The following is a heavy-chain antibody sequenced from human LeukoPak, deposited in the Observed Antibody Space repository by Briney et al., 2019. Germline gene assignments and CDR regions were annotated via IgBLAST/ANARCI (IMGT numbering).Heavy chain of an antibody. D-gene: IGHD2-2*01. CDR1: GLTFSSYA. J-gene: IGHJ4*02. CDR2: ISGSGGST. Sequence: GGSLRLSCAASGLTFSSYAMSWVRQAPGKGLEWVSAISGSGGSTYYADSVKGRFTISRDNSKNTLYLQMNSLRAEDTAVYYCASGVGYCSSTSCYVGYWGQGTLVTVSS. V-gene: IGHV3-23*01. CDR3: ASGVGYCSSTSCYVGY.